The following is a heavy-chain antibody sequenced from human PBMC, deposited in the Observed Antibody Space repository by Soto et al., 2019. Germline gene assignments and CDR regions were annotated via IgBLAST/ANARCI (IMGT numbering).Heavy chain of an antibody. CDR3: ARWTGRSYDILTGPFFDY. CDR2: ISSSSYI. Sequence: GGSLRLSCAASGFPFSSYSMNWVRQAPGKGLEWVSSISSSSYIYYADSVKGRFTISRDNAKNSLYLQMNSLRAEDTAVYYCARWTGRSYDILTGPFFDYWGQGTLVTVSS. CDR1: GFPFSSYS. V-gene: IGHV3-21*01. D-gene: IGHD3-9*01. J-gene: IGHJ4*02.